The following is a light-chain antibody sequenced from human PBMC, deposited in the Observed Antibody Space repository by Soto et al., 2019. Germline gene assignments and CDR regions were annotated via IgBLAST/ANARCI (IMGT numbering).Light chain of an antibody. CDR2: GAS. J-gene: IGKJ1*01. V-gene: IGKV3-20*01. CDR1: QSVSSSY. Sequence: EIVLTQSPGTLSLSPGERATLSCRASQSVSSSYLAWYQQKPGQAPRLLIYGASSRATGIPDRFSGSGSGTDSTLTISRLEPEDFAVYYCQQYGSSPRTFGRGTKVEIK. CDR3: QQYGSSPRT.